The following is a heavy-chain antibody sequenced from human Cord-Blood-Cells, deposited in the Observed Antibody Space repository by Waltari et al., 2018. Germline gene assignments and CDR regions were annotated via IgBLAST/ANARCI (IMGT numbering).Heavy chain of an antibody. D-gene: IGHD5-18*01. J-gene: IGHJ6*03. Sequence: QVQLQESGPGLVKPSETLSLTCTVSGGSISSYYWSWIRQPAGKGLEWIGRIYTSGSTNYNPSLKSRGTMSVDTSKNQFSLKLSSVTAADTAVYYCARDPEAAMVTPYYYYMDVWGKGTTVTVSS. V-gene: IGHV4-4*07. CDR2: IYTSGST. CDR3: ARDPEAAMVTPYYYYMDV. CDR1: GGSISSYY.